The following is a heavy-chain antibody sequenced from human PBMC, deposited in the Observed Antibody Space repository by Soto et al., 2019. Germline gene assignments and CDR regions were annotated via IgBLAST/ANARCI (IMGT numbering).Heavy chain of an antibody. V-gene: IGHV4-34*01. D-gene: IGHD3-10*01. CDR3: ARSPEWFGAHVIYYYYGMDV. CDR2: INHSGST. CDR1: GGSFSGYY. Sequence: QVQLQQWGAGLLKPSETLSLTCAVYGGSFSGYYWSWIRQPPGKGLEWIGEINHSGSTNYNPSLKSRVTISVGTSKNQFSLKLSSVTAADTAVYYCARSPEWFGAHVIYYYYGMDVWGQGTTVTVSS. J-gene: IGHJ6*02.